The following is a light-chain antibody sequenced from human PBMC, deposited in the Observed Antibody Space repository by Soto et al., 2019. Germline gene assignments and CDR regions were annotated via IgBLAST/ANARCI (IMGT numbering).Light chain of an antibody. J-gene: IGKJ1*01. V-gene: IGKV3-15*01. Sequence: EIVMTQSPATLSVSLGDRATLSCRASQSVGSYLAWYQQKPGQAPRLLIYGASTRATGIPARFSGSGSETDFTLTISSLQSEDFAVYYCQQYVSSPWAFGQGTKVEI. CDR1: QSVGSY. CDR3: QQYVSSPWA. CDR2: GAS.